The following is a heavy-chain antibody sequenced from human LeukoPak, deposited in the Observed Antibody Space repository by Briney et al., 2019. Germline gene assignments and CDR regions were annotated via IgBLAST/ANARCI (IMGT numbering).Heavy chain of an antibody. CDR2: INPNSGGT. Sequence: ASVKVSCKASGYTFTGYYMHWVRQAPGQGLEWMGWINPNSGGTNYAQKFQGRVTMTRDTSISTAYMELSRLRSDDAAVYYCARLTTSSGWYIDYWGQGTLVTVSS. J-gene: IGHJ4*02. CDR3: ARLTTSSGWYIDY. D-gene: IGHD6-19*01. CDR1: GYTFTGYY. V-gene: IGHV1-2*02.